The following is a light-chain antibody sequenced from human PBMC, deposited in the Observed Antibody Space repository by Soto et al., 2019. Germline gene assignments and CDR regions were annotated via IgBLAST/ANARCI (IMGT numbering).Light chain of an antibody. V-gene: IGKV3D-15*01. J-gene: IGKJ4*01. CDR2: GAS. CDR1: QSVSSN. Sequence: EIVMTQSPATLSVSPGERATLSCRASQSVSSNLAWYQQKPGQAPRLLIYGASTRAPGIPARFSGSGSGTAFTLIISRRQSADFAVYYCQQYNNWPLTFGGGTKVEIK. CDR3: QQYNNWPLT.